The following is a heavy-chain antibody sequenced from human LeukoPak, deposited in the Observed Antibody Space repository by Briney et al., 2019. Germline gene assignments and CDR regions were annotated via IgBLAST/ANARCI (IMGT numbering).Heavy chain of an antibody. CDR3: ASSRGELPYYYYGMDV. J-gene: IGHJ6*02. CDR1: GGSFSSYY. V-gene: IGHV4-59*08. CDR2: IYYSGST. Sequence: PSETLSLTCTVSGGSFSSYYWSWIRQPPGKGLEWIGYIYYSGSTNYNPSLKSRVTISVDTSKNQFSLKLSSVTATDTAVYYCASSRGELPYYYYGMDVWGQGTTVTVSS. D-gene: IGHD1-26*01.